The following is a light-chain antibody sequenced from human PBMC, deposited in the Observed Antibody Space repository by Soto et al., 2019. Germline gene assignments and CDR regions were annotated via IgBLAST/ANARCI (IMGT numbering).Light chain of an antibody. V-gene: IGKV3D-15*03. Sequence: EIVLTQSPGTLSVSPGDRVTLSCRASQSVDINLAWYQHRPGQAPRLLIYQTSIRAAGIPARFSASGIGTDFTLTISDVQPEDFAVYYCHQRQSWPRTFGQGTKVDI. CDR2: QTS. CDR3: HQRQSWPRT. CDR1: QSVDIN. J-gene: IGKJ1*01.